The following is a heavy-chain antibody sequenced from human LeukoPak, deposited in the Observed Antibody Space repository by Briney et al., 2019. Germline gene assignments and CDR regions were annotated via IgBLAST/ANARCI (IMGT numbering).Heavy chain of an antibody. Sequence: GGSLRLSCAASGFTFSSYAMHWVRQAPGKGLEWVAVISYDGSNKYYADSVKGRFTISRDNSKNTLYLQMNSLRAEDTAVYYCASERKSSSWYDYWGQGTLVTVSS. CDR3: ASERKSSSWYDY. D-gene: IGHD6-13*01. J-gene: IGHJ4*02. CDR1: GFTFSSYA. V-gene: IGHV3-30-3*01. CDR2: ISYDGSNK.